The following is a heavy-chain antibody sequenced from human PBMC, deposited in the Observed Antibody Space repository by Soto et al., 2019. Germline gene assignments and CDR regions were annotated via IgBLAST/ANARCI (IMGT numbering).Heavy chain of an antibody. CDR2: IYYSGST. Sequence: QVQLQESGPGLVKPSQTLSLTCTVSGGSISSGGYYWSWIRQHPGKGLEWIGYIYYSGSTYYNPSPKSRATISVFTSKNQCSLKLSSVIVADTAVYYCARDRQGLPLDYWGQVTLVTVSS. CDR1: GGSISSGGYY. V-gene: IGHV4-31*03. D-gene: IGHD5-18*01. CDR3: ARDRQGLPLDY. J-gene: IGHJ4*02.